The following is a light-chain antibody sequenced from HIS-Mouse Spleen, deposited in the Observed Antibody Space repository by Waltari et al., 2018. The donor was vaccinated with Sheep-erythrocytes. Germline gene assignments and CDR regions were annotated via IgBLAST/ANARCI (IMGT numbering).Light chain of an antibody. J-gene: IGLJ3*02. V-gene: IGLV2-23*01. CDR1: SSDVGSYNL. Sequence: QSALTQPASVSGSPGQSITISCTGTSSDVGSYNLVSCYQQHPGKAPKLMIYEGRKPPSGVSNRFSGSKSGNTASLTISGLQAEDEADYYCCSYAGSSTPWVFGGGTKLTVL. CDR2: EGR. CDR3: CSYAGSSTPWV.